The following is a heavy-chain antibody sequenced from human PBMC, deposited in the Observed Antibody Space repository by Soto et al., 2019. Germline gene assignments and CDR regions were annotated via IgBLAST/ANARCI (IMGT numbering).Heavy chain of an antibody. CDR3: ARDPYHVLMVNAPNLYGMDV. D-gene: IGHD2-8*01. Sequence: SVKVSCKASGDTFNFYSINWVRQAPGLGLEWMGRTIPMLSMSNSAQKFQGRLTISRDKSTSTAYMELSSLRSEDTAVYYCARDPYHVLMVNAPNLYGMDVWGQGTTVTVSS. CDR2: TIPMLSMS. V-gene: IGHV1-69*04. J-gene: IGHJ6*02. CDR1: GDTFNFYS.